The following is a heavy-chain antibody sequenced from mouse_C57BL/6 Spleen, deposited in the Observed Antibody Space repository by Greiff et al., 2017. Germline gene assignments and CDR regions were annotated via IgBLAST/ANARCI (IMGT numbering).Heavy chain of an antibody. Sequence: VQLQQSGPELVKPGASVKIPCKASGYTFTDYNMDWVKQSHGKSLEWIGDINPNNGGTIYNQKFKGKATLTVAKSSSTAYMELRSLTSEDTAVYYCATTVVATRYFDVWGTGTTVTVSS. V-gene: IGHV1-18*01. CDR3: ATTVVATRYFDV. D-gene: IGHD1-1*01. J-gene: IGHJ1*03. CDR1: GYTFTDYN. CDR2: INPNNGGT.